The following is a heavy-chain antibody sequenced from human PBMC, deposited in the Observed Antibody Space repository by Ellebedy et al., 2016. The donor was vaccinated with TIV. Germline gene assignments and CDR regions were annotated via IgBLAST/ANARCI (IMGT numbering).Heavy chain of an antibody. J-gene: IGHJ4*02. D-gene: IGHD6-6*01. CDR1: GGTFSNYF. V-gene: IGHV1-69*13. CDR2: IIPIYGSP. Sequence: ASVKVSCKPSGGTFSNYFITWVRQAPGQGLEWMGGIIPIYGSPYYAQKFHGRVTITADEPTSTVYMELSSLRSEDSAVYYCARGGRLDSSSSKFDSWGQGTLVTVSS. CDR3: ARGGRLDSSSSKFDS.